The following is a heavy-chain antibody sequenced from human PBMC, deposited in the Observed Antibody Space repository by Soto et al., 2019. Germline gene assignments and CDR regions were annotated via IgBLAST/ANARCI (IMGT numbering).Heavy chain of an antibody. CDR1: GYTFTKYA. J-gene: IGHJ5*02. D-gene: IGHD2-15*01. Sequence: QVQLVQSGAEVKKPGASVKVSCKASGYTFTKYAMHWVRQAPGQRLEWMGWINAGNGNTKYSQKFQGRVTITRDTSASTAYMELSSLRSEYTAVDYCARGEGYCSGGSCYRWFDPWGQGTLVTVSS. CDR3: ARGEGYCSGGSCYRWFDP. CDR2: INAGNGNT. V-gene: IGHV1-3*01.